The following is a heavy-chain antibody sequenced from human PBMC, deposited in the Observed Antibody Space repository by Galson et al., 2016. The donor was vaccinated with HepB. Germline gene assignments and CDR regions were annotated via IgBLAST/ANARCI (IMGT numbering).Heavy chain of an antibody. Sequence: SLRLSCAASGFHFSRYGMHWVRQAPGKGPEWVALIWVDGTYKYYADSVRGRFTISRDDSMNTVFLQMDSLSAEDTAVYYCARAGVSNWPDFDFWGQGALVTVSS. J-gene: IGHJ4*02. CDR2: IWVDGTYK. V-gene: IGHV3-33*01. CDR3: ARAGVSNWPDFDF. D-gene: IGHD6-13*01. CDR1: GFHFSRYG.